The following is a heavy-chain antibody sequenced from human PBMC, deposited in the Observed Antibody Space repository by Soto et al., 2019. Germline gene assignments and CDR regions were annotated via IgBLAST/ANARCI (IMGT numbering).Heavy chain of an antibody. Sequence: ASVKVSCKASGYTFTGYYMHWVRQAPGQGLEWMGWINPNSGGTNYAQKFQGWVTMTRDTSISTAYMELSSLRSEDTAVYYCARGIVAPTYYYYYYMDVWGKGTTVTVSS. D-gene: IGHD5-12*01. CDR2: INPNSGGT. CDR1: GYTFTGYY. V-gene: IGHV1-2*04. CDR3: ARGIVAPTYYYYYYMDV. J-gene: IGHJ6*03.